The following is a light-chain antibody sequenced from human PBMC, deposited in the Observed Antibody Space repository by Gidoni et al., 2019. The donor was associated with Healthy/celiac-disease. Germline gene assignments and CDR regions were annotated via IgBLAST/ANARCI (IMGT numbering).Light chain of an antibody. CDR2: AAS. CDR3: QQSYSTPT. Sequence: DIQMTQSPSSLSASVGDRVTITCRASQSISSYVNWYQQKPGKAPKLLIYAASSLQGGVPSRFSGSGSGTDFTLTISSLQPEDFATYYCQQSYSTPTFGQGTKVEIK. J-gene: IGKJ1*01. V-gene: IGKV1-39*01. CDR1: QSISSY.